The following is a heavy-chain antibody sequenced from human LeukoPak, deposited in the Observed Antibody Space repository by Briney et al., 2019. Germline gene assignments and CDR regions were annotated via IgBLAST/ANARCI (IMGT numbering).Heavy chain of an antibody. Sequence: KASETLSLTCSVSGDSISNKDYYWDWIRQPPGTGLEWVASISSGGNSFHSPSLKSRITISLDTSKNQFSLKLSSVTAADTAVYYCARETSQKGAHYMDVWGKGTTVTISS. CDR2: ISSGGNS. CDR1: GDSISNKDYY. V-gene: IGHV4-39*07. J-gene: IGHJ6*03. CDR3: ARETSQKGAHYMDV. D-gene: IGHD3-16*01.